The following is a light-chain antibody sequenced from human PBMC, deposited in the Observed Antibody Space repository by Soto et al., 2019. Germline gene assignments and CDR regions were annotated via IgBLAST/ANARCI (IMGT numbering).Light chain of an antibody. CDR2: AAS. V-gene: IGKV1-39*01. Sequence: DIQMTQSPSSLSAAVGDRVTMTCRASQSITSYLSWYQQKPGKAPKLLIYAASSLQSGVPSRFSGSGSGTDFTLTISSLQPEDFATYYCQQSYNTPGFTFGPGTKVDIK. J-gene: IGKJ3*01. CDR3: QQSYNTPGFT. CDR1: QSITSY.